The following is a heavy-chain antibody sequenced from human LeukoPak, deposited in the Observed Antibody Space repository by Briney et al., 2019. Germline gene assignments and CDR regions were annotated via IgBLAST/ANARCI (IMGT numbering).Heavy chain of an antibody. CDR2: ISAYNGNT. CDR1: GYTFTNYG. V-gene: IGHV1-18*01. J-gene: IGHJ4*02. CDR3: ARVYGVRRTTVLRGPPDY. D-gene: IGHD2/OR15-2a*01. Sequence: ASVKVSCKASGYTFTNYGISWVRQAPGQGLEWMGWISAYNGNTNYARNLQGRVTMTTDTSTSSAYMELRGLRSDGTARYYCARVYGVRRTTVLRGPPDYWGQGTLVTVSS.